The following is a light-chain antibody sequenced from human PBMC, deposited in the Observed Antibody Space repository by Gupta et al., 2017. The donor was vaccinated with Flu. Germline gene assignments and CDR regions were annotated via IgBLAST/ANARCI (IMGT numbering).Light chain of an antibody. CDR2: KAS. Sequence: DIQXTQXPSTLSAXXGDRVTITCRASQSISSWLAWYQQKPGKAPKLLIYKASSLESGVPSRFSGSGSGTEFTLTISSLQPDDFATYYCQQYNSYLWTFGQGTKVEIK. V-gene: IGKV1-5*03. CDR3: QQYNSYLWT. CDR1: QSISSW. J-gene: IGKJ1*01.